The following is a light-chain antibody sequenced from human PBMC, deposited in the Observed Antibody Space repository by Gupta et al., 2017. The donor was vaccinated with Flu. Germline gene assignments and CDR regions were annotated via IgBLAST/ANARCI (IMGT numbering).Light chain of an antibody. CDR3: QQRDKWPPIT. CDR1: QSVSYY. CDR2: DGA. J-gene: IGKJ5*01. V-gene: IGKV3-11*01. Sequence: ATLSLSPGERATRSCRASQSVSYYIVWYQQKTGQAPRLLIVDGANGVTGTPARFSGSRSGKNLTLTISSGEQEDFAVYYCQQRDKWPPITFGQGTRVEI.